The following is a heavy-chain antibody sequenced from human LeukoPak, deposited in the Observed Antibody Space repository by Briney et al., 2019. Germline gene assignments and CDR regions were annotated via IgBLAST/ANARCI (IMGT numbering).Heavy chain of an antibody. CDR2: IIPIFGTA. CDR3: ARVGTEYSSGWYDY. CDR1: GGTFSSYA. J-gene: IGHJ4*02. D-gene: IGHD6-19*01. Sequence: SVKVSCKASGGTFSSYAISWVRQAPGQGLEWMGGIIPIFGTANYAQKFQGRVTITADESTSTDYMELSSLRSEDTAVYYCARVGTEYSSGWYDYWGQGTLVTVSS. V-gene: IGHV1-69*13.